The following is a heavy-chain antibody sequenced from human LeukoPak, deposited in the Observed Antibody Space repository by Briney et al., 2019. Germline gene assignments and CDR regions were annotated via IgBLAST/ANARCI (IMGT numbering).Heavy chain of an antibody. CDR3: ARAGTYYYGSGSYYNPFDY. D-gene: IGHD3-10*01. CDR2: INQSGTK. CDR1: SGSPPSLY. Sequence: SQTLSLTCALYSGSPPSLYSSWIRHPPKKWMEWVGEINQSGTKNYNTSLKSRVTISVDTSKNQFSLKLSSVTAADTAVYYCARAGTYYYGSGSYYNPFDYWGQGTLVTVSS. V-gene: IGHV4-34*01. J-gene: IGHJ4*02.